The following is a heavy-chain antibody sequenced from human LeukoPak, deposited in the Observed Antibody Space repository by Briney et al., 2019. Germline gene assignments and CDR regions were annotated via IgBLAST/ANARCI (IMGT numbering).Heavy chain of an antibody. Sequence: GGSLRLSCAASGFTFSSYAMHWVRQAPGKGLEWVAVISYDGSNKYYADSVKGRFTISRDNSKNTLYLQMNSLRAEDTAVYYCARDGGRAVAGPTFDYWGQGTLVTVSS. CDR3: ARDGGRAVAGPTFDY. V-gene: IGHV3-30*04. CDR2: ISYDGSNK. D-gene: IGHD6-19*01. J-gene: IGHJ4*02. CDR1: GFTFSSYA.